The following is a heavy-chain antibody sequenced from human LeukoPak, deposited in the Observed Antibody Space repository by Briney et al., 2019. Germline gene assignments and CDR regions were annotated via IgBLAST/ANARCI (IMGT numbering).Heavy chain of an antibody. Sequence: GGSLRLSCAASGFTLSTYTMNWVRQAPGRGLQWFSYISSSSSTIYYADSVKGRFTISRDNAKNSLYLQMNSLRDEDTAVYYCAREYSSSSGRAFDIWGQGTMVTVSS. CDR2: ISSSSSTI. D-gene: IGHD6-6*01. CDR3: AREYSSSSGRAFDI. V-gene: IGHV3-48*02. CDR1: GFTLSTYT. J-gene: IGHJ3*02.